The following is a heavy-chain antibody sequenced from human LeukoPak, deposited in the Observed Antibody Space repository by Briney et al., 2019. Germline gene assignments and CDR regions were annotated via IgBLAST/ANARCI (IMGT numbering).Heavy chain of an antibody. D-gene: IGHD1-26*01. CDR3: AKDLGRELPGFDY. CDR1: GFTFSSYG. J-gene: IGHJ4*02. CDR2: ISYDGSNK. Sequence: GSLRLSCAASGFTFSSYGMHWVRQAPGKGLEWVAVISYDGSNKYYADSVKGRFTISRDNSKNTLYLQMNSLRAEDTAVYYCAKDLGRELPGFDYWGQGTLVTVPS. V-gene: IGHV3-30*18.